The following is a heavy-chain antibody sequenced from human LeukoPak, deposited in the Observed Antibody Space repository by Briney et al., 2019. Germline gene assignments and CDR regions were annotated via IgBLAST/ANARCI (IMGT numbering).Heavy chain of an antibody. CDR3: ARHGRRGYYDSSGYPHWFDP. CDR1: GGSFSGYY. J-gene: IGHJ5*02. Sequence: PSETLSLTCAVYGGSFSGYYWSWIRQPPGKGLEWIGEINHSGSTNYNPSLKSRVTISVDTSKNQFSLKLSSVTAADTAVYYCARHGRRGYYDSSGYPHWFDPWGQGTLVTVSS. D-gene: IGHD3-22*01. CDR2: INHSGST. V-gene: IGHV4-34*01.